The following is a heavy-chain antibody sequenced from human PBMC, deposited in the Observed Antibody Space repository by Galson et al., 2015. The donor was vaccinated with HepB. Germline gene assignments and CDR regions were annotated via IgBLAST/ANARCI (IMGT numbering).Heavy chain of an antibody. V-gene: IGHV3-30*03. CDR1: GFTFTSYG. CDR3: ARSSGDLFFDY. Sequence: SLRLSCAASGFTFTSYGMHWVRQAPGKGLEWGAVISSDGSNEYYIDSVKGRFTISRDNSKNTLYLQLNSLTSEDTAVYYCARSSGDLFFDYWGQGTLVTVSS. D-gene: IGHD4-17*01. J-gene: IGHJ4*02. CDR2: ISSDGSNE.